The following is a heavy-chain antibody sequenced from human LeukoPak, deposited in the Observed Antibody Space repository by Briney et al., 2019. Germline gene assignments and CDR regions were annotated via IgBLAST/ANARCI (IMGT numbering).Heavy chain of an antibody. J-gene: IGHJ4*02. CDR2: ISYDGSNK. CDR3: ARRRFDY. Sequence: GGSLRLSCAASGFTFSSYAMHWVRQAPGKGLEWVAVISYDGSNKYYADSVKGRFTISRDNSKNTLYLQMNSLRAEDTAVYYRARRRFDYWGQGTLVTVSS. CDR1: GFTFSSYA. V-gene: IGHV3-30*04.